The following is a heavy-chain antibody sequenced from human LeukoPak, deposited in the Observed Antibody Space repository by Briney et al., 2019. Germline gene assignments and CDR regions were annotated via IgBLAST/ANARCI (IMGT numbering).Heavy chain of an antibody. J-gene: IGHJ4*02. CDR3: ARFIAAPYYFDY. V-gene: IGHV3-21*01. CDR1: GFTFSSYS. CDR2: ISTTGSYI. Sequence: GGSLRLSCAASGFTFSSYSVNWVRQAPGKGLEWVSSISTTGSYIYYADSVKGRFTISRDNAKNSLYLQMNSLRAEGTAVYYCARFIAAPYYFDYWGRGTLVTVSS. D-gene: IGHD6-13*01.